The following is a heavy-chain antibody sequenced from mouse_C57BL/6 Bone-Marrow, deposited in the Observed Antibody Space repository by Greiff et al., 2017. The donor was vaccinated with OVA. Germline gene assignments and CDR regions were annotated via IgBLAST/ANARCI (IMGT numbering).Heavy chain of an antibody. CDR3: AIYYGSSYGWYFDY. CDR1: GYTFTSYW. CDR2: IHPSDSAT. Sequence: QVQLQQPGAELVKPGASVKVSCKASGYTFTSYWMHWVKQRPGQGLEWIGRIHPSDSATNYNQQFKGKATLPVDQSSSKAYMQLSSLTSEYSAVYYCAIYYGSSYGWYFDYWGQGTTLTVAS. J-gene: IGHJ2*01. D-gene: IGHD1-1*01. V-gene: IGHV1-74*01.